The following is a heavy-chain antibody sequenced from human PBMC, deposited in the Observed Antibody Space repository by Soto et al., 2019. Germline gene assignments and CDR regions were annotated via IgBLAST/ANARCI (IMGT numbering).Heavy chain of an antibody. V-gene: IGHV4-39*01. CDR3: ARQPYDTSDYFDY. D-gene: IGHD3-22*01. Sequence: QLQLQESGPGLVKPSETLSLTCTVSGDSINSRGYYWAWIRQPPGTGLGWIGSMYYSGSTDYNPSVKSRVAISVATSSIHFSLKLISVTAADTAVYYCARQPYDTSDYFDYWGQGTLVTVSS. J-gene: IGHJ4*02. CDR1: GDSINSRGYY. CDR2: MYYSGST.